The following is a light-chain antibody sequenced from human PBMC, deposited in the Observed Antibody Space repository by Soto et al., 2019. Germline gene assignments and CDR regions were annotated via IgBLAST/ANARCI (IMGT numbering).Light chain of an antibody. CDR3: QQYYSPPFT. J-gene: IGKJ3*01. CDR1: QSVSSY. V-gene: IGKV4-1*01. Sequence: IVLTQAPATLSLSPGESATLSCRASQSVSSYLAWYQQKAGQPPKLLIYWASTRESGVSDRFSGSGSGTHFTLTITSLQAEDVAVYYCQQYYSPPFTFGPGTKVDIK. CDR2: WAS.